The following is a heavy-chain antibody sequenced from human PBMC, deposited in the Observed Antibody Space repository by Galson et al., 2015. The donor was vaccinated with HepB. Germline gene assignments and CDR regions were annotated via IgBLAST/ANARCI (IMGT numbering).Heavy chain of an antibody. CDR3: ARIYCSSTSCFYYYYYMDV. Sequence: TLSLTCTVSGGSISSGGYYWRWIRQHPGKGLEWIGYIYYSGSTYYNPSLKSRVTISVDTSKNQFSLKLSSVTAADTAVYYCARIYCSSTSCFYYYYYMDVWGKGTTVTVSS. CDR2: IYYSGST. D-gene: IGHD2-2*01. V-gene: IGHV4-31*03. CDR1: GGSISSGGYY. J-gene: IGHJ6*03.